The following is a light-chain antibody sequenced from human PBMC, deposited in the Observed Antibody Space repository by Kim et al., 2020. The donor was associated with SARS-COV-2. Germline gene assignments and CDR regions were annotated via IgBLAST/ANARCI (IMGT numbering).Light chain of an antibody. J-gene: IGKJ2*01. CDR2: AAS. Sequence: ACGGERGTNNSRARKSNSSYLKWYQQKTGKATNRRIYAASSLQSGVPSRFSGSGSGTDFTLTISNLQPEDFATYYCQQSYSTPYTFGQGTKLEI. V-gene: IGKV1-39*01. CDR3: QQSYSTPYT. CDR1: KSNSSY.